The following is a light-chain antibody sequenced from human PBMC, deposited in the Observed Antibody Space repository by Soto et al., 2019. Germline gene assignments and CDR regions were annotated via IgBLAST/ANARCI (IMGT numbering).Light chain of an antibody. CDR1: QSISTW. CDR2: DAS. CDR3: QQYNSYSGT. Sequence: EIPMTQSPSTLTASAGDRVTITCRASQSISTWLAWYQQKQGKXPKLLIYDASSLESGVPSRFSGSGSGTELTITISSLRPDDGETYDCQQYNSYSGTFGQGTKVDIK. V-gene: IGKV1-5*01. J-gene: IGKJ1*01.